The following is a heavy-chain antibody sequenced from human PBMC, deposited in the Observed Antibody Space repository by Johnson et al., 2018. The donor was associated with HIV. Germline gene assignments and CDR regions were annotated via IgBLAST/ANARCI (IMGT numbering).Heavy chain of an antibody. D-gene: IGHD3-16*01. CDR3: ARAWGTDAFDI. V-gene: IGHV3-64*01. CDR2: ISSNGGST. Sequence: EVQLVESGGGLVKPGGSLRLSCAASGFTFSDYYMSWIRQAPGKGLEWVSYISSNGGSTYYANSVKGRFTISRDNSKNTLYLQMGSLRAEDMAVYYCARAWGTDAFDIWGQGTMVTVSS. J-gene: IGHJ3*02. CDR1: GFTFSDYY.